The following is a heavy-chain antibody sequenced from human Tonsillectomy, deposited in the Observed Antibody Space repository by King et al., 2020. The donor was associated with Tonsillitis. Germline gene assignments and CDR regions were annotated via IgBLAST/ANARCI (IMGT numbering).Heavy chain of an antibody. J-gene: IGHJ6*02. CDR2: ISSSSSYI. Sequence: VQLVESGGGLVKPGGSLRLSCAASGFTFSSYNMNWVRQAPGKGLEWVSSISSSSSYIYYADSVKGRFTISRDNAKNSLYLQMNSLRAEDTAVYYCAREPPYDLLTGYYYYYGMDVWGQGTTVTVSS. V-gene: IGHV3-21*01. CDR1: GFTFSSYN. CDR3: AREPPYDLLTGYYYYYGMDV. D-gene: IGHD3-9*01.